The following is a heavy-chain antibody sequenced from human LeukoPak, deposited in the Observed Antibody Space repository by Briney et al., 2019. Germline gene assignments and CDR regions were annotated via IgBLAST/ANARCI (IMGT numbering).Heavy chain of an antibody. V-gene: IGHV3-30*18. Sequence: GSLRLSCAASGFTFSSYGMHWVRQAPGKGLEWVAVISYDGSNKYYADSVKGRFTISRDNSKNTLYLQMNSLRAEDTAVHYCAKDEYSSGWYIDYWGQGTLVTVSS. CDR2: ISYDGSNK. D-gene: IGHD6-19*01. J-gene: IGHJ4*02. CDR3: AKDEYSSGWYIDY. CDR1: GFTFSSYG.